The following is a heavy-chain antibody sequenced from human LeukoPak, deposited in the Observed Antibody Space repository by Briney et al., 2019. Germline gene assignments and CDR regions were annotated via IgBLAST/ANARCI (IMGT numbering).Heavy chain of an antibody. CDR1: GGTFSSYA. Sequence: VNVSSKASGGTFSSYAISWVRQAPGQGLEWMGRIIPILGIANYAQKFQGRVTITADKSTSTAYMELSSLRSEDTAVYYCARDQIVGATTVDYWGQGTLATVSS. V-gene: IGHV1-69*04. J-gene: IGHJ4*02. CDR3: ARDQIVGATTVDY. CDR2: IIPILGIA. D-gene: IGHD1-26*01.